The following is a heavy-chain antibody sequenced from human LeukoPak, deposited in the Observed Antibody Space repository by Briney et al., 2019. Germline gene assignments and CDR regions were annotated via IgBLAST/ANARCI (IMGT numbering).Heavy chain of an antibody. CDR1: GGSFSTISYY. Sequence: PSETLSLTCTVSGGSFSTISYYRGWIRQPPGKGLEWIGSMSYGGTPFYNPSLRGRVTISVDTSRNHFSLKLISVTAADTAVHHCARQAIQYLSDPFDIWGQGTMVTVSS. CDR2: MSYGGTP. J-gene: IGHJ3*02. V-gene: IGHV4-39*01. CDR3: ARQAIQYLSDPFDI. D-gene: IGHD4-11*01.